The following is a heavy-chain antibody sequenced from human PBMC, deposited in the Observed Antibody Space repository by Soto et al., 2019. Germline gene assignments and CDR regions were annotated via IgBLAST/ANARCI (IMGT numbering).Heavy chain of an antibody. V-gene: IGHV4-30-2*01. D-gene: IGHD2-2*01. CDR1: GGSVSSDAYS. CDR3: ARGVFQLLPDY. Sequence: SETLSLTCVVSGGSVSSDAYSWSWLRQPPGKGLEWIGYIYHTGSTYSNPSLKSRVTISIDRSKTQFSLRLSSVTAADTAVYYCARGVFQLLPDYWGQGTLVTVSS. J-gene: IGHJ4*02. CDR2: IYHTGST.